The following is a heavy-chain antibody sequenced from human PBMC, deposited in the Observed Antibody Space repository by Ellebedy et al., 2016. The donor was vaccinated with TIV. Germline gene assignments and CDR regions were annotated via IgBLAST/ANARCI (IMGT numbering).Heavy chain of an antibody. J-gene: IGHJ4*02. CDR3: ASAKYYGSGTYAHYLDY. Sequence: KVSCKGSGYSFTNYWIGWVRQMPGKGLDWMGIIYPGDSDTRYSPSFQGQVTIPADKSISTAYLQWSSLKASDTAMYYWASAKYYGSGTYAHYLDYWGQGTLVTVSS. CDR1: GYSFTNYW. V-gene: IGHV5-51*01. D-gene: IGHD3-10*01. CDR2: IYPGDSDT.